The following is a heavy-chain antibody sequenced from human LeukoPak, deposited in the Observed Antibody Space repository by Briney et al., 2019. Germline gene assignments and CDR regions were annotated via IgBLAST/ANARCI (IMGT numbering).Heavy chain of an antibody. V-gene: IGHV5-51*01. CDR1: GYTFADYW. CDR3: ARQSREWELLHAFDI. J-gene: IGHJ3*02. Sequence: LGESLKISCKASGYTFADYWIGWVRQMPGKGLEWMGIIYPGESDIRYNPSFQGQVTISADKSISTAYLQWSSLKASDTAMYYCARQSREWELLHAFDIWGQGTMVTVSS. D-gene: IGHD1-26*01. CDR2: IYPGESDI.